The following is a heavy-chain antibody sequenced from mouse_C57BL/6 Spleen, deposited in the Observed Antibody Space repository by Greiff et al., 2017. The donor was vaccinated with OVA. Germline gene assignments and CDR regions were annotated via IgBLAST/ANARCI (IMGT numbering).Heavy chain of an antibody. V-gene: IGHV5-4*03. CDR1: GYTFSSYG. Sequence: EVKLVESGGGLVKPGGSVKVSCAASGYTFSSYGMPWVRQRPGKRLEWIGNISHGGSDTNYTDNVKGRFTLTRDNATNNLYMQMSRLKSEDTAVYYCARYERNYDMDYWGQGTSVTVSS. D-gene: IGHD2-3*01. J-gene: IGHJ4*01. CDR2: ISHGGSDT. CDR3: ARYERNYDMDY.